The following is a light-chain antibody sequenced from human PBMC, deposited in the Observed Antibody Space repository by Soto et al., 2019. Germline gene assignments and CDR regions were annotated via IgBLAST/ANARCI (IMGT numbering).Light chain of an antibody. V-gene: IGKV4-1*01. J-gene: IGKJ1*01. CDR3: QQYYGTPWT. Sequence: DIVMTQSPDSLAVSLGERATINCKSSQSVLYSSNNKNYLAWYQQRPGQPPKLLIYWASIRESGVPDRFSGSGSGTDFTLTISSLQAEDVAVYYCQQYYGTPWTFGQGTKVDIK. CDR1: QSVLYSSNNKNY. CDR2: WAS.